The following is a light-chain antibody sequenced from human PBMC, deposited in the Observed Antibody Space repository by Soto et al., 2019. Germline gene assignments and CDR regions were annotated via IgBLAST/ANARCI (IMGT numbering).Light chain of an antibody. CDR3: QQRDDWPLT. J-gene: IGKJ4*01. CDR1: QSVKRR. V-gene: IGKV3-11*01. Sequence: EIVLTQSPATLSLSPGEGDTLSCRASQSVKRRLGWYQQKPGQAPTLLIYDVSNRATAIPARYSGSGSDTDFTLTISSLEPEDFVIYYCQQRDDWPLTFGGGTRVEIK. CDR2: DVS.